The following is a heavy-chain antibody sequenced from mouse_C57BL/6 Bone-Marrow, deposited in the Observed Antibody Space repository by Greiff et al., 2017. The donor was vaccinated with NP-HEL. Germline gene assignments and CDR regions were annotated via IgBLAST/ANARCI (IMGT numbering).Heavy chain of an antibody. CDR3: ATANYFGMDY. J-gene: IGHJ4*01. CDR1: GYTFTDYY. CDR2: INPYNCGT. Sequence: VQLQQSGPVLVKPGASVKMSCKASGYTFTDYYMNWVKQSHGKSLEWIGVINPYNCGTSYNQKFKGKATLTVDKSSSTAYMELNSLTSEDSAVYYCATANYFGMDYWGQGTSVTVSS. V-gene: IGHV1-19*01.